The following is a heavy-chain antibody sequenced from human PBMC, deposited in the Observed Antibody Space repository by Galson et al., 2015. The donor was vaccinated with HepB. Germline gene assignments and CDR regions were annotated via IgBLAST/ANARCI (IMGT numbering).Heavy chain of an antibody. CDR3: ARGNLRDYYDTKNSFTHGLNDY. V-gene: IGHV7-4-1*02. J-gene: IGHJ4*02. Sequence: SVKVSCKASGYIFRNYGINWVRQAPGQGLEWMGWINANTGTPTYVQGFTGRFAFSLDTSVTTAYLQISGLRAADTAVYYCARGNLRDYYDTKNSFTHGLNDYWGQGTLVTVSS. D-gene: IGHD3-22*01. CDR2: INANTGTP. CDR1: GYIFRNYG.